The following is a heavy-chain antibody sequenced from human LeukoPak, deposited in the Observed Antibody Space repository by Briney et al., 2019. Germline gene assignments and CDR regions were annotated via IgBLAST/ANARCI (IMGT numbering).Heavy chain of an antibody. J-gene: IGHJ6*03. CDR2: IIPIFGTA. V-gene: IGHV1-69*01. Sequence: ASVKVSCKASGGTFGSYAISWVRQAPGQGLEWMGGIIPIFGTANYAQKFQGRVTITADESTSTAYMELSSLRSEDTAVYYCARVPRYYYYYYMDVWGKGTTVTVSS. CDR1: GGTFGSYA. CDR3: ARVPRYYYYYYMDV.